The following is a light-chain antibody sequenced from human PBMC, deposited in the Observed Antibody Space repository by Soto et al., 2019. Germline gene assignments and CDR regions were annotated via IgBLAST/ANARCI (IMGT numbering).Light chain of an antibody. V-gene: IGLV2-14*01. J-gene: IGLJ1*01. Sequence: QSVLTQPASVSGSPGQSITISCTGSSSDFGGYNYVSWYQQHPYKAPKLIIYDVSNRPSGVSSRFSGSKSGNTASLTISGLQAEDEGDYYCNSYTSISTLGVFGTGTKVTVL. CDR2: DVS. CDR1: SSDFGGYNY. CDR3: NSYTSISTLGV.